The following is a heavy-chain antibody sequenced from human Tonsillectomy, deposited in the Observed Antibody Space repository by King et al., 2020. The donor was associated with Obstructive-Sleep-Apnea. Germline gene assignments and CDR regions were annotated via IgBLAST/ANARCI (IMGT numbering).Heavy chain of an antibody. J-gene: IGHJ4*02. CDR1: GGSFSGYY. D-gene: IGHD6-6*01. V-gene: IGHV4-34*01. Sequence: VQLPQWGAGLLKPSETLSLTCAVSGGSFSGYYWSWIRQPPGKGLEWIGEINHSGSTNYNPSLKSRVTISVDTSKNQFSLKLSSVTAADTAVYYCARGQTAARPLDYWGQGSLVTVSS. CDR3: ARGQTAARPLDY. CDR2: INHSGST.